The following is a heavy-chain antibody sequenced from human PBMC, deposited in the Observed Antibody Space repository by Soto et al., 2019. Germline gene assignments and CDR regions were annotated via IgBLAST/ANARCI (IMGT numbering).Heavy chain of an antibody. CDR2: IYYSGST. CDR3: ARHDGFSSGWIFDY. J-gene: IGHJ4*01. D-gene: IGHD6-19*01. CDR1: GGSFSGYY. V-gene: IGHV4-34*01. Sequence: SETLSLTCAVYGGSFSGYYWSWIRQHPGKGLEWIGYIYYSGSTYYNPSLKSRVTISVDTSKNQFSLKLSSVTAADTAVYYCARHDGFSSGWIFDYWGHGTLVTSPQ.